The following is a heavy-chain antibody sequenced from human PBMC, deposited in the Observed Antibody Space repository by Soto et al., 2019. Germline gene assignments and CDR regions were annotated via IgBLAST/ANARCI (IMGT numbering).Heavy chain of an antibody. J-gene: IGHJ4*02. Sequence: QVQLQESGPGLVKPSETLSLTCTVSGGSISNYYWSWIRQPPGKGLEWIGYIFYTGRTNYSPSLRSRATISVDTSKNQFSLKLTSVTAADTAVYYCARDTALDYWGRGTLVTVSS. CDR2: IFYTGRT. V-gene: IGHV4-59*01. CDR1: GGSISNYY. D-gene: IGHD2-21*02. CDR3: ARDTALDY.